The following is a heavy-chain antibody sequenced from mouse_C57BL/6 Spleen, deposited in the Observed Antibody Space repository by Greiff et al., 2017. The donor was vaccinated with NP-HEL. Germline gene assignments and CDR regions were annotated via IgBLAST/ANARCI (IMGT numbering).Heavy chain of an antibody. D-gene: IGHD2-4*01. CDR1: GFTFSDYY. Sequence: DVKLVESEGGLVQPGSSMKLSCTASGFTFSDYYMAWVRQVPEKGLEWVANINYDGSSTYYLDSLKSRFIISRDNAKNILYLQMSSLKSEDTATYYCARDGYYDYDGGSMDYWGQGTSVTVSS. CDR3: ARDGYYDYDGGSMDY. J-gene: IGHJ4*01. CDR2: INYDGSST. V-gene: IGHV5-16*01.